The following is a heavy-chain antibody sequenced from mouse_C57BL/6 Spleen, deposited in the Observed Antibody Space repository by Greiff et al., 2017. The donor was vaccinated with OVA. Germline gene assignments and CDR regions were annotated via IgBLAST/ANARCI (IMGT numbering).Heavy chain of an antibody. CDR1: GFTFTDYY. Sequence: EVKLVESGGGLVQPGGSLSLSCAASGFTFTDYYMSWVRQPPGKALEWLGFIRNKANGYTTEYSASVKGRFTISRDNSQSILYLQMNALRAEDSATYYCARYIRGLLYYFDYWGQGTTLTVSS. CDR2: IRNKANGYTT. CDR3: ARYIRGLLYYFDY. V-gene: IGHV7-3*01. D-gene: IGHD2-1*01. J-gene: IGHJ2*01.